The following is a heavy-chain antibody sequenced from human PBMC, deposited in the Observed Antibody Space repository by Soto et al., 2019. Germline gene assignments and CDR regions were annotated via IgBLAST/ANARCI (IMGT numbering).Heavy chain of an antibody. J-gene: IGHJ6*02. CDR2: INHSGST. CDR1: RRSFNGHF. CDR3: ARGRSYVVVPAASYYYYGMDV. D-gene: IGHD2-2*01. Sequence: PSTTQSLTCAVYRRSFNGHFWASKRESPGKGLEWIGEINHSGSTNYNPSLKSRVTISVDTSKNQFSLKLSSVTAADTAVYYCARGRSYVVVPAASYYYYGMDVWGQGTTVT. V-gene: IGHV4-34*01.